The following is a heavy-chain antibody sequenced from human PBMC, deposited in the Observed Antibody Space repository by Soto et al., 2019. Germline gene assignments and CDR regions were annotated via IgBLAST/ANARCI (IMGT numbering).Heavy chain of an antibody. CDR3: ARRYGGTFDY. V-gene: IGHV4-59*08. J-gene: IGHJ4*02. CDR1: GGSISSYY. Sequence: SETLFLTCTVSGGSISSYYWTWIRLPPGKGLEWIGSIHYSGTTSYNPSLKSRVTISEDTSKNQFSLKLSSVTAADTAVYYCARRYGGTFDYWGQGTLVTVSS. CDR2: IHYSGTT. D-gene: IGHD2-15*01.